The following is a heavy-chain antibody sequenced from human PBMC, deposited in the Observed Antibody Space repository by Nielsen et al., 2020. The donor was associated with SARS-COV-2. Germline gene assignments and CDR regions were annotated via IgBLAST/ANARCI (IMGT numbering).Heavy chain of an antibody. Sequence: WVRQAPGQGLEWMGWISVENGNTNYAQKLQGRVTMTTDTSTSTAYMELRSLRSDDTAVYYCAREYGSGSYYNVVYYYYMDVWGKGTTVTVSS. CDR2: ISVENGNT. CDR3: AREYGSGSYYNVVYYYYMDV. J-gene: IGHJ6*03. V-gene: IGHV1-18*01. D-gene: IGHD3-10*01.